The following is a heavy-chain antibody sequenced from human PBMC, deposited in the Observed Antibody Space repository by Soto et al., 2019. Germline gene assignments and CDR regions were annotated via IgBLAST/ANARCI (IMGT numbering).Heavy chain of an antibody. J-gene: IGHJ4*02. Sequence: VGSLRLSCAASGFTFSSYAMNWVRQAPGKGLDWVSGISDSGGSTNYADSVKGRFSISRDNSKNTLYLQMNSLGVDDTAIYYCARGSGSETYYYDYWGQGTTVTVSS. CDR3: ARGSGSETYYYDY. V-gene: IGHV3-23*01. D-gene: IGHD3-10*01. CDR1: GFTFSSYA. CDR2: ISDSGGST.